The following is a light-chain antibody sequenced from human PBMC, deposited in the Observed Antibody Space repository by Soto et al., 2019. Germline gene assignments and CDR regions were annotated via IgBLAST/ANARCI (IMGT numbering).Light chain of an antibody. J-gene: IGKJ1*01. V-gene: IGKV1-5*03. CDR3: QQYNTYRT. CDR1: QSVSCW. CDR2: TAS. Sequence: DIQITQSPSTLSASVGDRVTITCRASQSVSCWLAWYQQKPGKAPTLLIHTASTLQSGVPSRFSGSGSGTDFTLIISSLQPDDFATYFCQQYNTYRTFGQGTKVDIK.